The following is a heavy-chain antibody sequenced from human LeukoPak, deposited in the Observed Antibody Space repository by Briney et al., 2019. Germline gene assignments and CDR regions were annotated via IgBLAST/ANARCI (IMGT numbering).Heavy chain of an antibody. CDR2: IYRSGTTI. J-gene: IGHJ4*02. Sequence: PGGSLRLSCAASGFSFSTYSMNWVRQAPGKGLEWVSYIYRSGTTIYYADSVKGRFTISGDNAKNSLYLQMNSLRAEDTAVYYCARDAHSSGWDYWGQGTLVTVSS. D-gene: IGHD6-19*01. V-gene: IGHV3-48*04. CDR3: ARDAHSSGWDY. CDR1: GFSFSTYS.